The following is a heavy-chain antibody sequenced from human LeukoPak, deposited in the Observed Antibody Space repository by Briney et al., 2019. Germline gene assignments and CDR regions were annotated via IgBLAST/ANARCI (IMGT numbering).Heavy chain of an antibody. CDR3: ARVSRWDFRPIG. J-gene: IGHJ4*02. V-gene: IGHV4-61*02. CDR2: LSPSGST. Sequence: PSQTLSLTCTVSGGSISSGSYYWSWIRQPAGKGLEWIGRLSPSGSTNYNPSLRSRVTMSVDTSNNQMSLSLTAVTAADTAVYYCARVSRWDFRPIGWGQGTLVTVSS. CDR1: GGSISSGSYY. D-gene: IGHD1-26*01.